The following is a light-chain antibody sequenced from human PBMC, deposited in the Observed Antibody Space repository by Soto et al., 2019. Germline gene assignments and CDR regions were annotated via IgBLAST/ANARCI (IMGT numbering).Light chain of an antibody. V-gene: IGLV1-40*01. CDR1: TSNLGSHF. J-gene: IGLJ1*01. CDR3: QSYDSSLSGYV. CDR2: GNN. Sequence: QSVLTQPPSASGTPGQRVTISCSGSTSNLGSHFVYWYQQLPGTAPKLLIYGNNNRPSGVPARFSGSKSGTSASLAIAGRQAEDEGDYYCQSYDSSLSGYVFGTGTKLTVL.